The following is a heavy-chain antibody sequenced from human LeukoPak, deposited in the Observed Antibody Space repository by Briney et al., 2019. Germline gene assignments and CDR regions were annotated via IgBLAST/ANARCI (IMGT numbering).Heavy chain of an antibody. V-gene: IGHV3-49*03. CDR3: TRSGDVYNFWLDF. J-gene: IGHJ4*02. CDR1: GVTFGNSA. D-gene: IGHD5-24*01. CDR2: IRSRAKDDTP. Sequence: PGGSLRLSCTFSGVTFGNSAISWFRQAPGKGLEWVGFIRSRAKDDTPQYAASVRGRFTISRDDSKNIAYLQMNSLRTDDTAVYYCTRSGDVYNFWLDFWGQGTLVTVSS.